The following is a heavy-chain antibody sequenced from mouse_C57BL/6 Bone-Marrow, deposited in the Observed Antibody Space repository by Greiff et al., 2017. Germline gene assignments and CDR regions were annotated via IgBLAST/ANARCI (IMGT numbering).Heavy chain of an antibody. D-gene: IGHD1-1*01. J-gene: IGHJ3*01. Sequence: VHLVESGPELVKPGASVKISCKASGYAFSSSWMTWVKQRPGKGLEWIGRIYPGDGDTNYNGKFKGKATLTADKSSSTAYMQLSSLTSEDSAVYFCARSTTVVARGFAYWGQGTLVTVSA. CDR2: IYPGDGDT. CDR3: ARSTTVVARGFAY. V-gene: IGHV1-82*01. CDR1: GYAFSSSW.